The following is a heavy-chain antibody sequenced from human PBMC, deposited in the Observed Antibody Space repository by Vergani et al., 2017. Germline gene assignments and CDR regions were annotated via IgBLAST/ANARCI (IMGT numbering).Heavy chain of an antibody. D-gene: IGHD2-15*01. CDR3: AKGRDFCSGGSCYLNYFDY. CDR1: GFTFSSYS. J-gene: IGHJ4*02. CDR2: ISGSGGST. V-gene: IGHV3-23*04. Sequence: EVQLVESGGGLVQPGGSLRLSCAASGFTFSSYSMNWVRQAPGKGLEWVSAISGSGGSTYYADSVKGRFTISRDNSKNTLYLQMNSLRAEDTAVYYCAKGRDFCSGGSCYLNYFDYWGQGTLVTVSS.